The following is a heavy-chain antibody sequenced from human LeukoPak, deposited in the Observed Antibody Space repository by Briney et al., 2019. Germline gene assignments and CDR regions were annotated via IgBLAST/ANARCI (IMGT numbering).Heavy chain of an antibody. CDR2: IYYSGST. J-gene: IGHJ5*02. V-gene: IGHV4-39*01. D-gene: IGHD3-3*01. CDR3: ARQNRYYDFWSGYYGDWFDP. CDR1: GGSISSSSYY. Sequence: PSETLSLTCTVSGGSISSSSYYWGWIRQPPGKGLEWIGSIYYSGSTYYNPSLKSRVTISVDTSKNQFSLKLSSVTAADTAVYYCARQNRYYDFWSGYYGDWFDPWGQGTLVTVSS.